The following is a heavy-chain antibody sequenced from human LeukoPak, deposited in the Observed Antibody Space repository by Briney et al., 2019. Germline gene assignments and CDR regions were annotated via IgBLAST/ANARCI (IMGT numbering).Heavy chain of an antibody. CDR3: AKHLGGSSGFL. V-gene: IGHV4-59*08. J-gene: IGHJ4*02. D-gene: IGHD6-19*01. Sequence: PSETLSLTCTVSGGSISGYYWSWIRQPPGKGLEWIGYVYYSGSTNYNPSLKSRVTISVDTSKNQFSLMLSSVTAADTAMYYCAKHLGGSSGFLWGQGTLVTVSS. CDR1: GGSISGYY. CDR2: VYYSGST.